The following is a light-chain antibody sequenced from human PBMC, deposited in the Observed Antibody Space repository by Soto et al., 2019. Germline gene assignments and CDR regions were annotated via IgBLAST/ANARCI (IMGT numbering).Light chain of an antibody. CDR3: SSYTSIVV. J-gene: IGLJ2*01. V-gene: IGLV2-14*01. CDR1: SSDVGGYNY. Sequence: QSALTQPGSVSGSPGQPITISCTGTSSDVGGYNYVSWYQQHPGKAPKLMIYDVSNRPSGVSNRFSGSKSGNTASLTISGLQSEDEADYYCSSYTSIVVFGGGTKLTVL. CDR2: DVS.